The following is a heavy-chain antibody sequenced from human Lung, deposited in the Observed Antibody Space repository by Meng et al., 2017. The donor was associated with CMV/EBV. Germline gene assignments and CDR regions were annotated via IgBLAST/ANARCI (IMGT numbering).Heavy chain of an antibody. J-gene: IGHJ6*02. D-gene: IGHD3-3*01. CDR3: ARESGPMGGNYYYGLDV. Sequence: GGSLRLXXAASGFRFSSYEINWVRQTPGKGLEWVSYISGSGDTTNYADSVKGRFTISRDNAKNSLYLQMNSLRTEDTAVYYCARESGPMGGNYYYGLDVWGQGTTVXVSS. V-gene: IGHV3-48*03. CDR1: GFRFSSYE. CDR2: ISGSGDTT.